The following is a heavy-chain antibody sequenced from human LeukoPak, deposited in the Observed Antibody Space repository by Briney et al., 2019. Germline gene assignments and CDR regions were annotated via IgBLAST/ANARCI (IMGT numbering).Heavy chain of an antibody. J-gene: IGHJ3*02. Sequence: PSETLSLTCTVSGGSISSYYWSWIRQPAGKGLEWIGRIYTSGSTNYNPSLKSRVTMSVDTSRNQFSLKLSSVTAADTAVYYYARDPSSGSYYYDAFDIWGQGTMVTVSS. CDR3: ARDPSSGSYYYDAFDI. CDR1: GGSISSYY. V-gene: IGHV4-4*07. D-gene: IGHD3-10*01. CDR2: IYTSGST.